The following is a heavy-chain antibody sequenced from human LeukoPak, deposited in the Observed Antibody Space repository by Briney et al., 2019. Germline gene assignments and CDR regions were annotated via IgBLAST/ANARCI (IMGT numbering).Heavy chain of an antibody. CDR3: AKVGTGDLFRALDY. V-gene: IGHV3-23*01. D-gene: IGHD1-14*01. J-gene: IGHJ4*02. CDR2: ISDGGGTT. Sequence: GGSLRLSCAASGCTFSSYAMSWVRQAPGKGLEWVSAISDGGGTTYYADSVQGRFTISRDYSKNTLFLQMNSLRADDTAVYYCAKVGTGDLFRALDYWGQGTLVTVSS. CDR1: GCTFSSYA.